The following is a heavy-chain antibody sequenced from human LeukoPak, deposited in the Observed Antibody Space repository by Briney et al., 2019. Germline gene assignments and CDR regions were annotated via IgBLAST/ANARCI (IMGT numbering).Heavy chain of an antibody. CDR3: ARQTQGDY. V-gene: IGHV4-59*08. J-gene: IGHJ4*02. CDR2: ISYTGGT. Sequence: SETLSLTCTVSGGSISSYYWSWIRQPPGKGLEWIGYISYTGGTNYNPSLKSRVTISVDTSKNQFSLKLSSVTAADTAVYYCARQTQGDYWGQGTLVTVSS. CDR1: GGSISSYY.